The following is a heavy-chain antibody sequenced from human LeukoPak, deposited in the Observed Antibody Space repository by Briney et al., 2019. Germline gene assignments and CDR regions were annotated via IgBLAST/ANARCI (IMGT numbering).Heavy chain of an antibody. V-gene: IGHV3-30*02. D-gene: IGHD6-19*01. CDR2: IRYDGSNE. CDR1: GFTFNSYG. CDR3: AKVPVAGQLPLDFDY. Sequence: GGSLRLSCAASGFTFNSYGMHWVRQAPGKGLEWVAFIRYDGSNEYYPDSVKGRFTISRDNSKNTLYLQMNSLRAEDTAVYYCAKVPVAGQLPLDFDYWGQGTLVTVSS. J-gene: IGHJ4*02.